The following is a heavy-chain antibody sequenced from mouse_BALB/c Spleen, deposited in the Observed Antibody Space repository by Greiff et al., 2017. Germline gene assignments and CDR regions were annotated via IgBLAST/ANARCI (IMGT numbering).Heavy chain of an antibody. D-gene: IGHD1-1*01. CDR1: GYTFTDYA. V-gene: IGHV1S137*01. CDR2: ISTYYGDA. J-gene: IGHJ1*01. CDR3: ARGYGSWYFDV. Sequence: QVQLKESGAELVRPGVSVKISCKGSGYTFTDYAMHWVKQSHAKSLEWIGVISTYYGDASYNQKFKGKATMTVDKSSSTAYMELARLTSEDSAIYYCARGYGSWYFDVWGAGTTVTVSS.